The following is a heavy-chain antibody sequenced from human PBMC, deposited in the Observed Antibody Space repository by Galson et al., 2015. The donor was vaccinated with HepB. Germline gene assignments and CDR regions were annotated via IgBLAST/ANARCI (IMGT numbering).Heavy chain of an antibody. CDR1: GYTFTSYA. V-gene: IGHV1-3*01. CDR2: INAGNGNT. Sequence: SVKVSCKASGYTFTSYAMHWVRQAPGQRLEWMGWINAGNGNTKYSQKFQGRVTITRDTSASTAYMELSSLRSEDTAVYYCARGGSSSWLYYYYYGMDVWGQGTTVTVSS. J-gene: IGHJ6*02. CDR3: ARGGSSSWLYYYYYGMDV. D-gene: IGHD6-13*01.